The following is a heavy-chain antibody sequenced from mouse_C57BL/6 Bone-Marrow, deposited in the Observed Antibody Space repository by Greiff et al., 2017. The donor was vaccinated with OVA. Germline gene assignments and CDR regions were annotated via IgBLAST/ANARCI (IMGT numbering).Heavy chain of an antibody. J-gene: IGHJ2*01. Sequence: VQLQQSGAELARPGASVKLSCKASGYTFTSYGISWVKQRTGQGLEWIGEIYPRSGNTYYNEKFKGKATLTADKSSSTAYMELRSLTSEDSAVYFCARVGAQATDFGYWGQGTTLTVSS. CDR2: IYPRSGNT. CDR3: ARVGAQATDFGY. V-gene: IGHV1-81*01. D-gene: IGHD3-2*02. CDR1: GYTFTSYG.